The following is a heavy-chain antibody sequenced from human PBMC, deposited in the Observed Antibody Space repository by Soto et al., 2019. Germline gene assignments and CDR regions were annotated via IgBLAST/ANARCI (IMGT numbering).Heavy chain of an antibody. V-gene: IGHV1-24*01. D-gene: IGHD3-16*01. CDR3: ATTRTTYVYDLDS. CDR2: FDPEEGEI. J-gene: IGHJ4*02. Sequence: GASVKVSCKVAGHSLTDLSMHWVRQGPGRGLEWLGGFDPEEGEIIYAQNFQGRIRLTEDTSTDTAFMELNSLKSEDTAIYYCATTRTTYVYDLDSWGQGTLVTVSS. CDR1: GHSLTDLS.